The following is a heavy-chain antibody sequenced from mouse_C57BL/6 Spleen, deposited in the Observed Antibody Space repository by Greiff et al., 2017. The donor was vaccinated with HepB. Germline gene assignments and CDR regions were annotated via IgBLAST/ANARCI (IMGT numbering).Heavy chain of an antibody. Sequence: QVQLQQSGPELVKPGASVKISCKASGYAFSSSWMNWVKQRPGKGLEWIGRIYPGDGDTNYNGKFKGKATLTADKSSSTAYMQLSSLTSEDSAVYFCARRKDPYYFDYWGQGTTLTVSS. CDR3: ARRKDPYYFDY. J-gene: IGHJ2*01. V-gene: IGHV1-82*01. CDR1: GYAFSSSW. CDR2: IYPGDGDT.